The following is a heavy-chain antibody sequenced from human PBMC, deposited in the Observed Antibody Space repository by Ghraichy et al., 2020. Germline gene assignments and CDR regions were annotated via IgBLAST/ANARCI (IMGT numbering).Heavy chain of an antibody. D-gene: IGHD2-8*01. V-gene: IGHV3-23*01. CDR2: ISGGGGST. CDR3: AKLVYTTGNWFDP. Sequence: GGSLRLSCAASGFTFSSYAISWVRQAPGKGLEWVSAISGGGGSTYYADSVKGRFTISRDNSKNTLYLQINSLRAEDTAVYYCAKLVYTTGNWFDPWGQGTLVTVSS. CDR1: GFTFSSYA. J-gene: IGHJ5*02.